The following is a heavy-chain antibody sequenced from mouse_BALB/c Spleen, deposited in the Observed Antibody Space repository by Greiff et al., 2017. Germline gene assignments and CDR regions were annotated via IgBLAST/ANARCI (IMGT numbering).Heavy chain of an antibody. CDR3: ARQITTALFDY. J-gene: IGHJ2*01. CDR1: GFTFSSYG. CDR2: ISSGGSYT. Sequence: EVHLVESGGDLVKPGGSLKLSCAASGFTFSSYGMSWVRQTPDKRLEWVATISSGGSYTYYPDSVKGRFPISRDNAKNTLYLQMSSLKSEDTAMYYCARQITTALFDYWGQGTTLTVSS. D-gene: IGHD1-2*01. V-gene: IGHV5-6*01.